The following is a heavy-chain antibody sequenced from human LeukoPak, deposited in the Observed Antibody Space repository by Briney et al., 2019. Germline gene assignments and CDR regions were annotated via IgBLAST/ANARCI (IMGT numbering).Heavy chain of an antibody. D-gene: IGHD3-3*01. V-gene: IGHV3-48*02. J-gene: IGHJ5*02. CDR3: ASTYYDFWSGYP. CDR2: FGTRSTSI. CDR1: GFTFSGYS. Sequence: GGSLRLSCTASGFTFSGYSMNWIRLAPGKGLEWVSSFGTRSTSIYYADSVKGRFTISRDDAKNSLYLQKNSLRDEDTAVYYCASTYYDFWSGYPWGQGILVTVSS.